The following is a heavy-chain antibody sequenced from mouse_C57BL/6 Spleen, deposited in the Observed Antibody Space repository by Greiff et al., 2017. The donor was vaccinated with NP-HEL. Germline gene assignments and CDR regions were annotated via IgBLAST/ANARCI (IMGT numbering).Heavy chain of an antibody. Sequence: DVHLVESGGGLVKPGGSLKLSCAASGFTFSDYGMHWVRQAPEKGLEWVAYISSGSSTIYYADTVKGRFTISRDNAKNTLFLQMTSLRSEDTAMYYCARDYYGSTNWSWFAYWGQGTLVTVSA. D-gene: IGHD1-1*01. J-gene: IGHJ3*01. CDR3: ARDYYGSTNWSWFAY. V-gene: IGHV5-17*01. CDR2: ISSGSSTI. CDR1: GFTFSDYG.